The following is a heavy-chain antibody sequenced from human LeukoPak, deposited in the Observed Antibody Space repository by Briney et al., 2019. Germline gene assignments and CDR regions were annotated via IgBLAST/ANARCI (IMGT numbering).Heavy chain of an antibody. V-gene: IGHV3-48*01. J-gene: IGHJ4*02. CDR1: GFTFRTYS. CDR3: ARDRVGTKGDY. Sequence: GGSLRLSCEVSGFTFRTYSMDWVRQAPGKGLEWVSYISAEGLTKYYAGSVKGRFTISRDDAKNSLYLDMSSLRVDDTAIYYCARDRVGTKGDYWGQGTLVTVSS. D-gene: IGHD1-26*01. CDR2: ISAEGLTK.